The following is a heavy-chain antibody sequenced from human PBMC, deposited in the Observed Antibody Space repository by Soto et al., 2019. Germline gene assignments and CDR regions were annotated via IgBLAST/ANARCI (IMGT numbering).Heavy chain of an antibody. CDR3: AREVYYYDSSGYYFFDY. CDR2: IYTSGST. CDR1: GGSISSYY. V-gene: IGHV4-4*07. J-gene: IGHJ4*02. Sequence: SETLSLTCTVSGGSISSYYWSWIRQPAGKGLEWIGRIYTSGSTNYNPSLKSRVTMSVDTSKNQFSLKLSSVTAADTAVYYCAREVYYYDSSGYYFFDYWGQGTLVNVSS. D-gene: IGHD3-22*01.